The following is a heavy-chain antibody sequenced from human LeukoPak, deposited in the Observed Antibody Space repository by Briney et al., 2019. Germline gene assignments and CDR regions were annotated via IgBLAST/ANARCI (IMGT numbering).Heavy chain of an antibody. CDR2: IRSKAKNYAT. V-gene: IGHV3-73*01. D-gene: IGHD4-17*01. CDR3: TTTSDYGDHKR. Sequence: GGSLRLSCAASGFTFSGSAIHWVRQASGKGLEWVGRIRSKAKNYATEYSASVKGKFTISRDDSKSTAFLQMNSMKTEDTAVYYCTTTSDYGDHKRWGQGTLVTVSS. J-gene: IGHJ4*02. CDR1: GFTFSGSA.